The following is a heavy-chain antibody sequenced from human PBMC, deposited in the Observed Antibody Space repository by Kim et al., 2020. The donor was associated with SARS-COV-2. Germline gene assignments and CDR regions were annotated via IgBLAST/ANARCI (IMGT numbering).Heavy chain of an antibody. J-gene: IGHJ2*01. Sequence: YESSVKGRFTIYRDNSKNTLYLQMDSLRSEDTAVYYCAREARFEEWYYDLWGRGTPVIVSS. V-gene: IGHV3-30*03. CDR3: AREARFEEWYYDL. D-gene: IGHD6-6*01.